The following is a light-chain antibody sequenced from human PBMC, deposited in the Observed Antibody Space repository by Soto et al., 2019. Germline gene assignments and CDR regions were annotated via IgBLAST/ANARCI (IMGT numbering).Light chain of an antibody. V-gene: IGKV3-15*01. CDR1: QSVSNN. CDR2: DAS. J-gene: IGKJ1*01. Sequence: ILMTQSPATLSVSPGERATLSCRASQSVSNNLAWYQQKPGQAPRLLIYDASTRATGIPARFSGSGSGKDFTITIIGLQSEDFAVYYCPQYNNWPPWTFGQGTKVEIK. CDR3: PQYNNWPPWT.